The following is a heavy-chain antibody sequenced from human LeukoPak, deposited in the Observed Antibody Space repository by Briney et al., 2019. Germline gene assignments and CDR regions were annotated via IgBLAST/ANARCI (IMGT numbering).Heavy chain of an antibody. CDR3: ATNRPLDY. Sequence: GGSLRLSCAASGFTFDDYAMHWVRQAPGKGLEWVSGISWNSGSIGYADSVKGRFTISRDNAKKSLYLQMNSLRVEDTAVYYCATNRPLDYWGQGTLVTVSS. CDR1: GFTFDDYA. CDR2: ISWNSGSI. J-gene: IGHJ4*02. V-gene: IGHV3-9*01. D-gene: IGHD2/OR15-2a*01.